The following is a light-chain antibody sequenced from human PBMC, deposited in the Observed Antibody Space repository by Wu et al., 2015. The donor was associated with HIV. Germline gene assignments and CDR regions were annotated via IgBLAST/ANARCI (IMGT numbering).Light chain of an antibody. CDR3: QQRSNWPPET. CDR2: DAS. J-gene: IGKJ2*01. CDR1: QSISNY. V-gene: IGKV3-11*01. Sequence: EIVLTQSPATLSLSPGESATLSCRASQSISNYLAWYQQKPGQAPRLLIYDASKRAIGVPARFSGSGSGTDFTLTISSLEPEDFAVYYCQQRSNWPPETFGPVTKLDI.